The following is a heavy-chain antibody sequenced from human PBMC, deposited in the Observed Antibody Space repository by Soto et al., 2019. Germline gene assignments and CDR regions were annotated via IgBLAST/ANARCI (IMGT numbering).Heavy chain of an antibody. J-gene: IGHJ2*01. CDR2: INSDGSST. D-gene: IGHD1-26*01. CDR3: ARGGSLNWYFDL. Sequence: EVQLVESGGGLVQPGGSLRLSCAASGFTFSSYWMHWVRQAPGKGLVWVSRINSDGSSTNYADSVKGRFTISRDNAKNTLYLQMNSLRDEDRAVYYCARGGSLNWYFDLWGRGTLVTVSS. CDR1: GFTFSSYW. V-gene: IGHV3-74*01.